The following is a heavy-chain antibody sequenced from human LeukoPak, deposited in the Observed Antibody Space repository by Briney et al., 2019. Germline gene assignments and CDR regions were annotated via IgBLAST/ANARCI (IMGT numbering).Heavy chain of an antibody. V-gene: IGHV3-21*01. J-gene: IGHJ3*01. Sequence: GGSLRLSCAASGFTFSSYSMNWVRQAPGKGLEWVSSISSSSSYIYYADSVKGRFTISRDNAKNSLYLQMNSLRAEDTAVYYCARARGYCSSTSCPPEVWGQGTMVTVSS. CDR2: ISSSSSYI. CDR1: GFTFSSYS. CDR3: ARARGYCSSTSCPPEV. D-gene: IGHD2-2*01.